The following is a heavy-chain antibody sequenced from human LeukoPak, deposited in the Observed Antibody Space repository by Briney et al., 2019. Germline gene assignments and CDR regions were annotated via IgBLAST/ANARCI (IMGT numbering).Heavy chain of an antibody. D-gene: IGHD3/OR15-3a*01. V-gene: IGHV3-23*01. CDR1: GFTFNNYA. CDR2: ISSSGRST. J-gene: IGHJ4*02. Sequence: PGGSLRLSCAASGFTFNNYAMSWVRQAPGKGLEWFSAISSSGRSTWNADSVEGRFTISRDNSKNTLYLHMNSLRAEDTATYYCAKDHSDCRGRDCFLHQDWGQGTLVTVSS. CDR3: AKDHSDCRGRDCFLHQD.